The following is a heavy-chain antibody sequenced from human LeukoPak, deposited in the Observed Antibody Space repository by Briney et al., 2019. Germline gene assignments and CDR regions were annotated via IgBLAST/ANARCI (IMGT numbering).Heavy chain of an antibody. CDR1: GFSFSSYG. V-gene: IGHV3-23*01. D-gene: IGHD4-17*01. CDR3: TTHFPVTTFY. CDR2: ISGSGGST. Sequence: GGSLRLSCAASGFSFSSYGMSWVRQAPGKGLEWVSAISGSGGSTYYADSVKGRFTIFRDNSKNTLYLQMNSLKTEDTAVYYCTTHFPVTTFYWGQGTLVTVSS. J-gene: IGHJ4*02.